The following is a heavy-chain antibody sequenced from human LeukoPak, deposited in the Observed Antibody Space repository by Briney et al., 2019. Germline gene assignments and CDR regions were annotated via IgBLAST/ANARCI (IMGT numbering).Heavy chain of an antibody. V-gene: IGHV4-30-4*08. CDR3: ARGGIAARPYYYYYMDV. CDR2: IYYSGST. J-gene: IGHJ6*03. CDR1: GGSISSGDYY. Sequence: PSETLSLTCTVSGGSISSGDYYWSWIRQPPGKGLEWIGYIYYSGSTYYNPSLKSRVTISVDTSKDQFSLKLSSVTAADTAVYYCARGGIAARPYYYYYMDVWGKGTTVTVSS. D-gene: IGHD6-6*01.